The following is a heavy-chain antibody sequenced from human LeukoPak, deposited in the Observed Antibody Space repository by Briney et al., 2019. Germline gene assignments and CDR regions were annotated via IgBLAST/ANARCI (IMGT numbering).Heavy chain of an antibody. CDR3: VARGLSSDY. V-gene: IGHV3-48*02. J-gene: IGHJ4*02. Sequence: GGSLRLSCAASGFTFSRYSMSWVRQAPGKGLEWVSYISSSSRAFYYADSVKGRFTISRDNAKNSLYLQMNSLRDEDTAVFYCVARGLSSDYWGQGTLVTVSS. CDR1: GFTFSRYS. CDR2: ISSSSRAF.